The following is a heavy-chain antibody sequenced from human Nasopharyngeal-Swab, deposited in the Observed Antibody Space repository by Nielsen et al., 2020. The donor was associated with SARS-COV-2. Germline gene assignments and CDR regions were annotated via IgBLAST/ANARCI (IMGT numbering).Heavy chain of an antibody. J-gene: IGHJ4*02. Sequence: SETLSLTCTVSGGSISSSSYYWGWIRQPPGKGLEWIGSIYYSGSTYYNPSLKSRLTISVDTSKNQFSLKLTSVTAADTAVYYCAARRDYFGSWGQGTLVTVSS. V-gene: IGHV4-39*07. CDR2: IYYSGST. CDR1: GGSISSSSYY. CDR3: AARRDYFGS.